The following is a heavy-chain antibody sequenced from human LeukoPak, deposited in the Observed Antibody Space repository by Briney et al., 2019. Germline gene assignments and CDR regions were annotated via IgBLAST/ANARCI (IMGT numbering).Heavy chain of an antibody. CDR2: ITWNGGST. CDR3: ARDRTMTTVTDFDS. J-gene: IGHJ4*02. V-gene: IGHV3-20*04. Sequence: PGGSLRLSCAASGFIFDDYGMSWVRQAPGRGLERVSVITWNGGSTSYADSVKGRFTISRDNAKNSLYLQMNSLRAEDTALYYCARDRTMTTVTDFDSWGQGTLVTVSS. D-gene: IGHD4-17*01. CDR1: GFIFDDYG.